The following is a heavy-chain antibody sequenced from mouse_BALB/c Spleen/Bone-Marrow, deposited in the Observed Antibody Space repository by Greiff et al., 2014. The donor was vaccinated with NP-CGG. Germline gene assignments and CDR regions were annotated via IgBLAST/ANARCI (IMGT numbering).Heavy chain of an antibody. Sequence: QVQLQQSGAELARPGASVKLSCKASGYTFTSYWMQWVKQRPGQGLEWIGAIYPGDGDTRYTQKFKGKATLTADKSSGTAYMQLSSLASEDSAVYYCARGFPFDYWGQGTTLTVSS. J-gene: IGHJ2*01. CDR2: IYPGDGDT. V-gene: IGHV1-87*01. CDR3: ARGFPFDY. CDR1: GYTFTSYW.